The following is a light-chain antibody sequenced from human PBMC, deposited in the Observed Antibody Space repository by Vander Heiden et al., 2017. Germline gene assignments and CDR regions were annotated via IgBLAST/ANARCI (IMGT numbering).Light chain of an antibody. J-gene: IGLJ3*02. CDR2: DVS. CDR3: SAFTTKTWV. CDR1: SGDVGGYNY. V-gene: IGLV2-14*01. Sequence: QSALTQPASVSGSPRQSITISCSGTSGDVGGYNYVSWFQQPPGNAHNLLIHDVSNRPAGAANRFSGYKSGNTASLTISGLQAEDEADYYWSAFTTKTWVFGGGTKLTVL.